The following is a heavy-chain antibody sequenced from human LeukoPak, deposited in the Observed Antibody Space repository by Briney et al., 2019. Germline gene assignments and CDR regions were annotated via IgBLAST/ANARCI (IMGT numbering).Heavy chain of an antibody. J-gene: IGHJ3*02. D-gene: IGHD6-19*01. V-gene: IGHV3-7*01. Sequence: GGSLRLSCAASGFTFSSYWMSWVRQAPGKGLEWVAEIKQDGSEKYYVASVKGRFTISRDNAKNSLYLQMNSLRAEDTAVYYCARAVAGTLCAFDIWGQGTMVTVSS. CDR3: ARAVAGTLCAFDI. CDR2: IKQDGSEK. CDR1: GFTFSSYW.